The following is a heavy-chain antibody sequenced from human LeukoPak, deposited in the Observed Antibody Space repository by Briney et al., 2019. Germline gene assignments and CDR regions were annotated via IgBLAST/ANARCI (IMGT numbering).Heavy chain of an antibody. CDR3: AKAPTDYGDYENYFDY. V-gene: IGHV3-23*01. J-gene: IGHJ4*02. CDR2: ISGSGGST. D-gene: IGHD4-17*01. Sequence: GGSLRLSCAASGFTFDDYAMHWVRQAPGKGLEWVSGISGSGGSTYYADSVKGRFTISRDNSKNTLYLQMNSLRAEDTAVYYCAKAPTDYGDYENYFDYWGQGTLVTVSS. CDR1: GFTFDDYA.